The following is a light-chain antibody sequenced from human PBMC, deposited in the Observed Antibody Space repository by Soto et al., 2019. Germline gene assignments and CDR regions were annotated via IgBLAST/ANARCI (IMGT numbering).Light chain of an antibody. Sequence: IEVTQSPSSLAASLGDRVTITCRASQTIGTYVNWYRQKSGAAPELLIYDASTLQSGVPSRFRGGASGTDFTLTIISLQLDDFATYCCQQSYNTPLTFGQGTKVDNK. CDR3: QQSYNTPLT. J-gene: IGKJ1*01. CDR2: DAS. CDR1: QTIGTY. V-gene: IGKV1-39*01.